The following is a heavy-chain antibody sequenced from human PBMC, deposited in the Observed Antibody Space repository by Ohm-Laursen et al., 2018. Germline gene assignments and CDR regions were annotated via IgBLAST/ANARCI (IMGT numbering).Heavy chain of an antibody. Sequence: SLRLSCAAPCFTLRRYEINWVRQAPGKGLAWVSYISSSGSTIFYADSVKGRFTISRDNSRDTLYLQMSSLRGEDTAIYYCAKNGAGSGNSRIKWFDSWGQGTLVTVSS. D-gene: IGHD4-23*01. CDR1: CFTLRRYE. CDR2: ISSSGSTI. CDR3: AKNGAGSGNSRIKWFDS. J-gene: IGHJ5*01. V-gene: IGHV3-48*03.